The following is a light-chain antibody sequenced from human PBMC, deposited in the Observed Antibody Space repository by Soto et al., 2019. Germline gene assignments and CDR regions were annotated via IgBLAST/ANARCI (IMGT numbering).Light chain of an antibody. CDR2: DAS. Sequence: EIVLTQSPATLSVSPGDRVSLSCRASQSVSGDLAWYHHKPGQAPRLLIYDASARALHAPARFAGSGSGTDFTLTISSLEPEDFAVYYCQQRSNWPITFGQGTRLEIK. CDR1: QSVSGD. V-gene: IGKV3-11*01. CDR3: QQRSNWPIT. J-gene: IGKJ5*01.